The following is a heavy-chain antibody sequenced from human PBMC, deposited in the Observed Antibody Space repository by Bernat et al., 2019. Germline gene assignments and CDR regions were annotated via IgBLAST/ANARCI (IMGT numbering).Heavy chain of an antibody. J-gene: IGHJ3*02. CDR2: ISYDGSKK. D-gene: IGHD3-3*01. V-gene: IGHV3-30*01. Sequence: QVQLVESGGGVVQPGRSLRLSCAASGFTFRSYTMHWVRQAPGKGPEWVAIISYDGSKKYYADSVRGRFTISRDNSKNTLYLQMNSLRAEDTAWYYCARDLTIFEVIIMDDAFDIWGQGTMVTVSS. CDR3: ARDLTIFEVIIMDDAFDI. CDR1: GFTFRSYT.